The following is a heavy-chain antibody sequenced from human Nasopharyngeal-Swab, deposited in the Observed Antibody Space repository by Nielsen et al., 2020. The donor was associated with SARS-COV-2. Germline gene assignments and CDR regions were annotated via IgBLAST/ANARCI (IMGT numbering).Heavy chain of an antibody. D-gene: IGHD4-11*01. J-gene: IGHJ2*01. CDR3: ARYYSNYHFWYFDL. Sequence: SVKVSCEASGGTFSSYAISWVRQAPGQGLEWMGRIIPILGIANYAQKFQGRVTITADKSTSTAYMELSSLRSEDTAVYYCARYYSNYHFWYFDLWGRGTLVTVSS. CDR1: GGTFSSYA. CDR2: IIPILGIA. V-gene: IGHV1-69*04.